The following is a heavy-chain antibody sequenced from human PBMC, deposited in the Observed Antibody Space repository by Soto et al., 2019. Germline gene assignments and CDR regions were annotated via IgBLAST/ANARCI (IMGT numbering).Heavy chain of an antibody. CDR3: ARVVVVPAAIGMGSDWFDP. Sequence: SETLSLTCTVSGGSISSYYWSWIRQPPGKGLEWIGYIYYSGSTNYNPSLKSRVTITVDTSKNQFSLKLSSVTAADTAVYYCARVVVVPAAIGMGSDWFDPWGQGTLVTVSS. J-gene: IGHJ5*02. V-gene: IGHV4-59*01. CDR2: IYYSGST. D-gene: IGHD2-2*01. CDR1: GGSISSYY.